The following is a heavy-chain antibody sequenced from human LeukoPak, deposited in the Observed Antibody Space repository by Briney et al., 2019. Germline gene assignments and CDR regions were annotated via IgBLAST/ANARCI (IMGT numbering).Heavy chain of an antibody. D-gene: IGHD3-10*01. CDR2: IYYSGDT. J-gene: IGHJ5*02. V-gene: IGHV4-61*01. CDR3: ARGPYGSGISNWFDP. Sequence: SETLSLTCTVSGGSISSGTYYWGWIRQPPGKGLEWIGFIYYSGDTKYNPSLKSRVTMSVDTSKNQLFLNLRSVTTADTAVYYCARGPYGSGISNWFDPWGQGTLVTVSS. CDR1: GGSISSGTYY.